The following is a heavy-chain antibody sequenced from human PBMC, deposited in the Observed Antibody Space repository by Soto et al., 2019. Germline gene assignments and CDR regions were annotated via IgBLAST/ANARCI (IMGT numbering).Heavy chain of an antibody. CDR1: GYTFTNYG. CDR2: ISAYNGNT. Sequence: VQLVQSGAEVKEPGASVKVSCKASGYTFTNYGISWVRQAPGQGLEWVGWISAYNGNTNYAQRLQDRVTMTTDTATSTAYMELRTLRSDDTAGYYCARPYTYGSYYYMDVWGKGTTVTVSS. V-gene: IGHV1-18*01. CDR3: ARPYTYGSYYYMDV. J-gene: IGHJ6*03. D-gene: IGHD5-18*01.